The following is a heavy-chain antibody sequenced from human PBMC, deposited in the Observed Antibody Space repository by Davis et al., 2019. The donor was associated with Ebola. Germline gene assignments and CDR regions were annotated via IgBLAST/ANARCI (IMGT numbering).Heavy chain of an antibody. J-gene: IGHJ4*02. CDR3: AKDSPIAVAPRDFDY. Sequence: GESLKISCAASGFTFSSYAMSWVRQAPGKGLEWVSAISGSVGSTYYADSVRGRFTISRDNSKNTLYLQMNSLRAEDTAVYYCAKDSPIAVAPRDFDYWGQGTLVTVSS. CDR1: GFTFSSYA. CDR2: ISGSVGST. D-gene: IGHD6-19*01. V-gene: IGHV3-23*01.